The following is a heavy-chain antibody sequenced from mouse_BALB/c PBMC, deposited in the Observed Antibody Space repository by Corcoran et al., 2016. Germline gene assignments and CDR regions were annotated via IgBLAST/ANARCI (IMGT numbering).Heavy chain of an antibody. D-gene: IGHD2-4*01. J-gene: IGHJ4*01. V-gene: IGHV8-12*01. CDR1: GFSLSTSGMG. Sequence: QVTLKESGPGILQPSQTLTLTCSFSGFSLSTSGMGVSWIRQPSGKGLEWLAHIYWDDDKRYNPSLKSRLTISKDTSRNQVFLKITSVDTADTATYYCARSNYDYDGDFMYYWGQGTSVTVSS. CDR2: IYWDDDK. CDR3: ARSNYDYDGDFMYY.